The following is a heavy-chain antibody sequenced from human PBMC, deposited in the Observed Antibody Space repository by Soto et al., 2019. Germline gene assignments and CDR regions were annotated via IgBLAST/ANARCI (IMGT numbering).Heavy chain of an antibody. Sequence: QVQLQQWGAGLLKPSETLSLTCAVNGGSFSGYYWNWIRQSAGKGLEWIGRVHHSGTTNYNPSLQSRLTISLETSKNHSSLQRNSVTAADTAMYYGVRQKGFFDWSAHVTGPGGMDVWGQGTSVTVSS. J-gene: IGHJ6*02. CDR2: VHHSGTT. V-gene: IGHV4-34*01. CDR3: VRQKGFFDWSAHVTGPGGMDV. CDR1: GGSFSGYY. D-gene: IGHD3-9*01.